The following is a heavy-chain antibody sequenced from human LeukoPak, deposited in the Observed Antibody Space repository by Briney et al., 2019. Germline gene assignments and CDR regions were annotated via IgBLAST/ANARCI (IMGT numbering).Heavy chain of an antibody. CDR2: ISYDGSNK. CDR3: ARGVLTGYPYFDY. CDR1: GFTFSSYA. V-gene: IGHV3-30*04. Sequence: GRSMRLSCAASGFTFSSYAMHWVRQAPGKGLEWVAVISYDGSNKYYADSVKGRFTISRDNSKNTLYLQMNSLRAEDTAVYYCARGVLTGYPYFDYWGQGTLVTVSS. J-gene: IGHJ4*02. D-gene: IGHD3-9*01.